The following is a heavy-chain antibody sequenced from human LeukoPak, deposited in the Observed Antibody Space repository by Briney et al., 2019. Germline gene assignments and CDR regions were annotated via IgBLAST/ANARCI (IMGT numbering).Heavy chain of an antibody. D-gene: IGHD3-9*01. V-gene: IGHV4-34*01. J-gene: IGHJ4*02. CDR1: GGSFSGYY. CDR2: INHSGST. Sequence: MSSETLSLTCAVYGGSFSGYYWSWIRQPPGKGLEWIGEINHSGSTNYNPSLKSRVTISVDTSKNQFSLKLSSVTAADTAVYYCARGVADGGYFDWLLLAYYFDYWGQGTLVTVSS. CDR3: ARGVADGGYFDWLLLAYYFDY.